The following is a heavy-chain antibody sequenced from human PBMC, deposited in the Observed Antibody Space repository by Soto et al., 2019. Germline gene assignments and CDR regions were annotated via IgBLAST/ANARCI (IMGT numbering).Heavy chain of an antibody. D-gene: IGHD2-15*01. J-gene: IGHJ4*02. V-gene: IGHV5-51*01. CDR3: ATGPGGYCSGGSCYSPSPGGVN. CDR1: GYSFTSYW. Sequence: GESLKISCKGSGYSFTSYWIGWVRQMPGKGLEWMGIIYPGDSDTRYSPSFQGQVTISADKSISTAYLQWSSLKASDTAMYYCATGPGGYCSGGSCYSPSPGGVNWGQGTLVTVSS. CDR2: IYPGDSDT.